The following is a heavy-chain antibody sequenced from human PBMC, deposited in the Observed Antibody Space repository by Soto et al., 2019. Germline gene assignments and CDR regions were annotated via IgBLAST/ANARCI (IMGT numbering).Heavy chain of an antibody. CDR1: GDTFSSYT. CDR2: IIPILGIA. D-gene: IGHD3-10*01. CDR3: ARSIGADYYGSGSEY. J-gene: IGHJ4*02. Sequence: GASVKVSCKASGDTFSSYTISWVRQAPGQGLEWMGRIIPILGIANYAQKFQGRVTITADKSTSTAYMELSSLRSEDTAVYYCARSIGADYYGSGSEYWGQGTLVTVSS. V-gene: IGHV1-69*02.